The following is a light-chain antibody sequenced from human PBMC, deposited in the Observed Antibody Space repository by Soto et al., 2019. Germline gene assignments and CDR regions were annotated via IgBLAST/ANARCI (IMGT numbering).Light chain of an antibody. CDR1: QSFNSIY. Sequence: IALTQSPGTLSLSLGERATLSCRASQSFNSIYLAWYQQKPGQAPRLLIYGASSRATGIPDRFSGSGSGTDFTLTTSRLEPEDFAVYYCHQYDSWTFGQGTKVDIK. CDR3: HQYDSWT. CDR2: GAS. J-gene: IGKJ1*01. V-gene: IGKV3-20*01.